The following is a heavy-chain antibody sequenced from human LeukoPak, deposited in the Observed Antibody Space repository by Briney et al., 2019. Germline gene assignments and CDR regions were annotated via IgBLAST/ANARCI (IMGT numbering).Heavy chain of an antibody. D-gene: IGHD6-6*01. CDR1: GGSISSYY. CDR3: ARVTPESQLALSLDY. J-gene: IGHJ4*02. V-gene: IGHV4-59*01. CDR2: IYYSGST. Sequence: SETLSLTCTVSGGSISSYYWSWIRQPPGKGLEWIGYIYYSGSTNYNPSLKSRVTISVDTSKNQFSLKLSSVTAADTAVYYCARVTPESQLALSLDYWGQGTLVTVSS.